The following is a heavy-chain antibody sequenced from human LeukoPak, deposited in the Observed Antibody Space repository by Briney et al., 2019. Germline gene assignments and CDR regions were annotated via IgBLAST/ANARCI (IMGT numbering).Heavy chain of an antibody. J-gene: IGHJ4*02. CDR3: AKGQSTRSDRFDY. CDR1: GFTFSTYS. D-gene: IGHD2-2*01. V-gene: IGHV3-23*01. Sequence: GGTLRLSCAASGFTFSTYSMTWVRQAPGKGLEWVSTISGGGDNRYYADSVKGRFTISRDNSKNTLYLQMNSLRAEDTAVYYCAKGQSTRSDRFDYWGQGTLVTVSS. CDR2: ISGGGDNR.